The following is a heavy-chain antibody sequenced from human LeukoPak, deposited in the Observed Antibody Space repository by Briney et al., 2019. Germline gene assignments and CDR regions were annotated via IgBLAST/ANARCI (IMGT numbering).Heavy chain of an antibody. V-gene: IGHV3-21*01. CDR1: GFTFSSYS. CDR3: ARDRPTGASRLFVVQ. J-gene: IGHJ4*02. Sequence: PGGSLRLSCAASGFTFSSYSMTWVRQAPGKGLEWVSSMSSGSRYIYYADSVRGRFTISRDNAKNSLYLLMNSLRVEDTAVYYCARDRPTGASRLFVVQWGQGTLVTVSS. CDR2: MSSGSRYI. D-gene: IGHD3-3*01.